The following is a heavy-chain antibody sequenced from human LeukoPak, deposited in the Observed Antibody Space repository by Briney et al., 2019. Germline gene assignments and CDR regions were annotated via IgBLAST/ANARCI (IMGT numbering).Heavy chain of an antibody. CDR2: ISYDGINK. CDR1: GFTFSSYG. CDR3: AKPPPNCSSTSCYQQY. Sequence: PGRSLRLSCAASGFTFSSYGVHWVRQAPRKGLEGVSIISYDGINKYYADSVKGRFTISRDNSKNTLYMQMNSLRPEDTAVYYCAKPPPNCSSTSCYQQYWGQGTLVTVSS. J-gene: IGHJ4*02. D-gene: IGHD2-2*01. V-gene: IGHV3-30*18.